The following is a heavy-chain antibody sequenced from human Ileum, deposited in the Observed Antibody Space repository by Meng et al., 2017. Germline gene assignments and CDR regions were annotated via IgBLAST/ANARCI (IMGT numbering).Heavy chain of an antibody. CDR2: IHYSGST. CDR1: GDSFTDYY. V-gene: IGHV4-34*01. CDR3: ARRIRGGNYLG. D-gene: IGHD1-26*01. J-gene: IGHJ4*02. Sequence: QRHLMQWGAGMLKPSEALSLTCNVYGDSFTDYYWNWIRQPPGKGLEWIGEIHYSGSTNYNPSLESRVTISEDTSQKQFSLRLSSVTAADTAVYYCARRIRGGNYLGWGQGTLVTVSS.